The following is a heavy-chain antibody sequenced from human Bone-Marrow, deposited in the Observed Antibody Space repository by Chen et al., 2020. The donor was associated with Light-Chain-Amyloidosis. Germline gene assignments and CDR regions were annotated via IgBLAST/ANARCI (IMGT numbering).Heavy chain of an antibody. CDR3: ARRRDGYDFDY. Sequence: EVQLEQSGPEVKKPGESLKISCKGSGYTFPNYWIGWVRQMPGKGLEWMGVIYPDACDARYSPSFEGQVTIPADKSITTAYLQWRSLKASDTAMYYCARRRDGYDFDYWGQGTLVTVSS. CDR1: GYTFPNYW. CDR2: IYPDACDA. D-gene: IGHD5-12*01. J-gene: IGHJ4*02. V-gene: IGHV5-51*01.